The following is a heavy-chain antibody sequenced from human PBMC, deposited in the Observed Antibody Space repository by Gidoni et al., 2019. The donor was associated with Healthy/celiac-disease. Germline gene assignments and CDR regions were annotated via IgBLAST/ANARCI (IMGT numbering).Heavy chain of an antibody. Sequence: QLQLQESGPGLVKPSETLSLTCTVSGGSISSSSYYWGWIRQPPGKGLEWIGSIYYCGSTYYNPSLKSRVTISVDTSKNQFSLKLSSVTAADTAVYYCARHWGAGKRDAFDIWGQGTMVTVSS. D-gene: IGHD3-16*01. CDR3: ARHWGAGKRDAFDI. J-gene: IGHJ3*02. CDR2: IYYCGST. CDR1: GGSISSSSYY. V-gene: IGHV4-39*01.